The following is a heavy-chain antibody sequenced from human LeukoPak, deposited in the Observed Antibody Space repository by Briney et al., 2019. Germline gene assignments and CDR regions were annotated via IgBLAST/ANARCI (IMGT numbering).Heavy chain of an antibody. V-gene: IGHV3-7*01. Sequence: GGSLRLSCAASGFTISSYWMSWVRQVPGKGLESVAHIKHDGSETYYVDTVRGRFIISRDNAKNSLYLQMNSLRVEDTAVYHCARGPTDFDASDIWGHGTLVTVSS. CDR3: ARGPTDFDASDI. CDR1: GFTISSYW. CDR2: IKHDGSET. J-gene: IGHJ3*02.